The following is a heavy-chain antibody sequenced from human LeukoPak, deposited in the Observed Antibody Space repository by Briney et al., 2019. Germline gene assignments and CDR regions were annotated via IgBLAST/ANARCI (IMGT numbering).Heavy chain of an antibody. J-gene: IGHJ3*01. Sequence: GGSLRLSRTASGFTFSNYWMNWFRQAPGKGLKWVANIKRDGSERYYVDSVRGRFTISRDNAKNSLYLQMNNLRVEDTAVYYCEGGVTWGQGSMVTVSP. CDR3: EGGVT. D-gene: IGHD5/OR15-5a*01. V-gene: IGHV3-7*01. CDR2: IKRDGSER. CDR1: GFTFSNYW.